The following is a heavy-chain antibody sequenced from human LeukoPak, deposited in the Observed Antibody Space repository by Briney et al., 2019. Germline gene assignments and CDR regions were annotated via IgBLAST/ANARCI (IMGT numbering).Heavy chain of an antibody. V-gene: IGHV4-39*01. CDR3: IGMDSSGWNWFDP. CDR1: GGSISSSSYY. Sequence: SETLSLTCTVSGGSISSSSYYWGWIRQPPGKGLEWIGSIYYSGSTYYNPSLKSRVTISVDTSKNQFSLKLSSVTAADTAVYYCIGMDSSGWNWFDPWGQGTLVTVSS. CDR2: IYYSGST. J-gene: IGHJ5*02. D-gene: IGHD6-19*01.